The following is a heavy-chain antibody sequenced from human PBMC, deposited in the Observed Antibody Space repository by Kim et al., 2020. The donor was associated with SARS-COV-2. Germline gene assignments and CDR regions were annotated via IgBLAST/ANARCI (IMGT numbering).Heavy chain of an antibody. CDR2: ILPMMGIT. CDR1: GGTFSKYA. V-gene: IGHV1-69*04. CDR3: SGDGYNPNYAIY. J-gene: IGHJ4*02. D-gene: IGHD5-12*01. Sequence: SVKVSCKASGGTFSKYAITWVRQAPGQGLEWMGRILPMMGITNYAEKFQGKVTITADKSTNTAYMELSSLRSEDTALYYCSGDGYNPNYAIYWGQGTLVTVSS.